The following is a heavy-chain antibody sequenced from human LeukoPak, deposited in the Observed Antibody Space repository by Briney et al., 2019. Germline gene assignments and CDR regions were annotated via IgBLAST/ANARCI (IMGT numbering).Heavy chain of an antibody. V-gene: IGHV1-18*01. Sequence: ASVKVSCKASGYTFTSYGISWVRQAPGQGLEWMGWISAYNGNTNYAQKLQGRVTMTTDTSTSTAYMELSSLRSEDTAVYYCASSVQGYYGSGSPLVYWGQGTLVTVSS. CDR1: GYTFTSYG. CDR3: ASSVQGYYGSGSPLVY. D-gene: IGHD3-10*01. J-gene: IGHJ4*02. CDR2: ISAYNGNT.